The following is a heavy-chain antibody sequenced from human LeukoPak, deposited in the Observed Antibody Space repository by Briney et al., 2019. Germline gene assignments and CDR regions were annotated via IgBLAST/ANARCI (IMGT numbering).Heavy chain of an antibody. CDR1: GGSFSGYY. Sequence: ASETLSLTCAVYGGSFSGYYWSWIRQPPGKGLEWIGEINHSGSTNYNPSLKSRVTISVDTSKNQFSLKLSSVTAADTAVYYCARGRVSGELLRFPNAFDIWGQGTMVTVSS. J-gene: IGHJ3*02. V-gene: IGHV4-34*01. CDR2: INHSGST. CDR3: ARGRVSGELLRFPNAFDI. D-gene: IGHD3-10*02.